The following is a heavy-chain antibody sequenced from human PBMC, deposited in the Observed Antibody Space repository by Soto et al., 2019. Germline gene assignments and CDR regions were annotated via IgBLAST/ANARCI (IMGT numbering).Heavy chain of an antibody. CDR3: ARGPHYYYDSSGHSPLPFDY. Sequence: ASVKVSCKASEGTFNSYAIAWVRQAPGQGLEWMGGIIPYYNTLNYAQKFQGRVTITADESTSTAYMELSSLRSEDTAVYYCARGPHYYYDSSGHSPLPFDYWGRGTLVTVS. CDR2: IIPYYNTL. CDR1: EGTFNSYA. J-gene: IGHJ4*02. V-gene: IGHV1-69*13. D-gene: IGHD3-22*01.